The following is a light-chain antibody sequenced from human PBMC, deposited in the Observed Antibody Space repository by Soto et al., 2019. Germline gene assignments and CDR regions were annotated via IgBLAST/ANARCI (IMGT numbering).Light chain of an antibody. CDR2: EVS. V-gene: IGLV2-8*01. Sequence: QSVLTQPPSASGSPGQSVTISYTGTSSDVGGYNYVSWCQQHPGKPPKLIIYEVSKRPSGVPDRFFGSKSGNTASLTVSGLQAEDEADYYCSSYTSASTYVFGTGTKLTVL. CDR1: SSDVGGYNY. J-gene: IGLJ1*01. CDR3: SSYTSASTYV.